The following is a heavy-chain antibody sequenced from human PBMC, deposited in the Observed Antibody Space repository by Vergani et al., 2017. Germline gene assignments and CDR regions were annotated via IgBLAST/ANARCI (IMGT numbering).Heavy chain of an antibody. CDR2: INHSGST. D-gene: IGHD1-26*01. CDR3: ARHDTIVGANPAVFDY. CDR1: GGSFSGYY. J-gene: IGHJ4*02. V-gene: IGHV4-34*01. Sequence: QVQLQQWGAGLLKPSETLSLTCAVYGGSFSGYYWSWIRQPPGKGLEWIGEINHSGSTYYNPSLKSRVTISVDTSKNQFSLKLSSVTAADTAVYYCARHDTIVGANPAVFDYWVQGTLVTVSS.